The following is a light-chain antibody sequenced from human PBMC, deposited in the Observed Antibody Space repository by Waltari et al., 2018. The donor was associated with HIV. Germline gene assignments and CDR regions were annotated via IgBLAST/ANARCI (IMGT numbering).Light chain of an antibody. J-gene: IGLJ2*01. CDR2: KDS. CDR1: VVAKNN. Sequence: SYEPTQPSSVSGSPGQTARITCSGEVVAKNNTRGFQQKPGQAPVMVIYKDSERPSGIPERFSGSSSGTTVTLTISGAQVEDEADYYCYSATDNNLGVFGGGTKLTVL. V-gene: IGLV3-27*01. CDR3: YSATDNNLGV.